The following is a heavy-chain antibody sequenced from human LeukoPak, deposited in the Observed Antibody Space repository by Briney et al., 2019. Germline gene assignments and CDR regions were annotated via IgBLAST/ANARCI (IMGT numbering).Heavy chain of an antibody. CDR1: GFTLSSYA. Sequence: GGSLRLSCAASGFTLSSYAMSWVRQAPGKGLEWVSAISDTGNTYHADSVKGRFTISRDNSKNTLFLQMNSLKAEDTAIYYCAKDEGLVGATSDYWGQGSLVTVSS. D-gene: IGHD1-26*01. V-gene: IGHV3-23*01. CDR2: ISDTGNT. CDR3: AKDEGLVGATSDY. J-gene: IGHJ4*02.